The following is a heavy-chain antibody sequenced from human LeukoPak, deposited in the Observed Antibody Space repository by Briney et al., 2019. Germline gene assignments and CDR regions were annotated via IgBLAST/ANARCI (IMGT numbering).Heavy chain of an antibody. V-gene: IGHV6-1*01. CDR1: GDSVSSNNAA. J-gene: IGHJ4*02. D-gene: IGHD3-10*01. CDR2: TYHRSKWYN. Sequence: SQTLSLTCAITGDSVSSNNAAWNWIRQSPSRGLEWLGRTYHRSKWYNDYAVSVKSRIIINSDTSKNQFSLQLNSVTPEDTAVYYCARDGVYGRYYFDYWGQGTLVTVSS. CDR3: ARDGVYGRYYFDY.